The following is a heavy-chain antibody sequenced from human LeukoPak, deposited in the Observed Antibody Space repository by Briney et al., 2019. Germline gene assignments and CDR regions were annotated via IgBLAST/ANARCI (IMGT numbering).Heavy chain of an antibody. CDR3: SRSRPKFKDFDY. Sequence: GGSLRLSCAASGFTFSSYGMHWVRQVPGKGLDWVTLISSDGSTKYYADSVKGRFTISRDNSKSTLYLQMNSLRAEDTAVYYCSRSRPKFKDFDYWGQGTLVTVSS. CDR1: GFTFSSYG. V-gene: IGHV3-30*03. CDR2: ISSDGSTK. J-gene: IGHJ4*02.